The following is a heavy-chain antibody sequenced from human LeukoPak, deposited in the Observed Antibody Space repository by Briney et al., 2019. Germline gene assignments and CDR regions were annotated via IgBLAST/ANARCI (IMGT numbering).Heavy chain of an antibody. D-gene: IGHD6-13*01. CDR3: ARDPTYSSSWYRAFDI. CDR2: ISSSGSTI. J-gene: IGHJ3*02. CDR1: GFTFSDYY. Sequence: GGSLRLSCAASGFTFSDYYMSWIPQAPGKGLEGVSYISSSGSTIYYADSVKGRFTISRDNAKNSLYLQMNSLRAEDTAVYYCARDPTYSSSWYRAFDIWGQGTMVTVSS. V-gene: IGHV3-11*01.